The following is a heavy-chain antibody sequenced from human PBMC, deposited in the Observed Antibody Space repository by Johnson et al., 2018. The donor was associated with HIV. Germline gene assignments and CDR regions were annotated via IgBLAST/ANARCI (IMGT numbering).Heavy chain of an antibody. V-gene: IGHV3-66*02. CDR1: GFTFSSYW. Sequence: VQLVEYGGGLVQPGGSLRLSCAASGFTFSSYWMHWVRQAPGKGLVWVSRINSGGSTYYADSVKGRFTISRDNSKNTLYLQMNSLRAEDTAVYYCAKPPFDYGDAFDIWGQGTMVTVSS. CDR2: INSGGST. CDR3: AKPPFDYGDAFDI. J-gene: IGHJ3*02. D-gene: IGHD4-17*01.